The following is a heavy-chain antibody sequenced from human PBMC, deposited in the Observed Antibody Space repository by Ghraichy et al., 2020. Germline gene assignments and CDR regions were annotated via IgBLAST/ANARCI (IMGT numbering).Heavy chain of an antibody. J-gene: IGHJ5*02. D-gene: IGHD3-3*01. CDR3: ASDGSWDSWNGRYKWEWIDP. CDR2: IYYSGST. Sequence: SETLSLTCSVSGASIESHYWSWIRQPPGKGLEWIGYIYYSGSTKYNPSLKSRVTISADTSKNKISLKLTSVTAADTAVYYCASDGSWDSWNGRYKWEWIDPWGQGSLVTVSS. CDR1: GASIESHY. V-gene: IGHV4-59*11.